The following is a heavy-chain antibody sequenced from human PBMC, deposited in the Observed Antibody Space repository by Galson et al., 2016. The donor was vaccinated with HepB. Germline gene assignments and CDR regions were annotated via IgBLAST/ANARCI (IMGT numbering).Heavy chain of an antibody. CDR1: GYTFTNYG. CDR3: ARVIFAIAGRRTTVTRPFDY. Sequence: SVKVSCKASGYTFTNYGISWVRQAPGQGLEWMGWISPYNGNTNYAQKLQGRVTMTTDTSTSTAYMELRSLRSDDTAVYYCARVIFAIAGRRTTVTRPFDYWGQGTLVTVSS. J-gene: IGHJ4*02. V-gene: IGHV1-18*01. D-gene: IGHD6-6*01. CDR2: ISPYNGNT.